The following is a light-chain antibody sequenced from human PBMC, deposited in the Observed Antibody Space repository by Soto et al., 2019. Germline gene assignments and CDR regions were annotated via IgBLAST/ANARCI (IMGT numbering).Light chain of an antibody. J-gene: IGKJ2*02. CDR1: LSVSSSY. V-gene: IGKV3-20*01. CDR3: QQYGSSPCT. Sequence: EIVLTQSPGTLSLSPGERATLSCRASLSVSSSYLAWYRQKPGQAPRLLIYGASSRATGIPDRVSGSGSGTDFTLTISRLEPEDFAVYYCQQYGSSPCTFGQGTKLEIK. CDR2: GAS.